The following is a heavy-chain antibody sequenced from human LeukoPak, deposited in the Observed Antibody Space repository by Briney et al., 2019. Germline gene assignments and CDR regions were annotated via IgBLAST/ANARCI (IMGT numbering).Heavy chain of an antibody. V-gene: IGHV3-23*01. CDR3: AKVTMIVVVIANAFDI. Sequence: GGSLRLSCAASGFTFSSYAMSWVRQAPGKGLEWVSAISGSGGSTYYADSVKGRFTISRDNSKNTLYLQMNSLRAEDTAVYYCAKVTMIVVVIANAFDIWGQGTMVTVSS. CDR1: GFTFSSYA. CDR2: ISGSGGST. J-gene: IGHJ3*02. D-gene: IGHD3-22*01.